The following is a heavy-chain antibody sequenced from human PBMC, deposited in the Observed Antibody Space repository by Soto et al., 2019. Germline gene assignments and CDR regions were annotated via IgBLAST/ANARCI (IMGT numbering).Heavy chain of an antibody. Sequence: XGSLRLSCAASGFTFSSYAMNWVRQAPGKGLEWVSAISGTGYNTYYADSLKGRFTISRDNSKNTLSLQMNSLRAEDTAVYYCARDRQFSHPRGGMDVWGQGTTVTVSS. J-gene: IGHJ6*02. CDR1: GFTFSSYA. V-gene: IGHV3-23*01. CDR3: ARDRQFSHPRGGMDV. D-gene: IGHD3-10*01. CDR2: ISGTGYNT.